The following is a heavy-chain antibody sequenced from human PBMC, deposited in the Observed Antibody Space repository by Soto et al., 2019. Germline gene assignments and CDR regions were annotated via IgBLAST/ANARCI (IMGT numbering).Heavy chain of an antibody. Sequence: QVQLVQSGAEVKKPGASVKVSCKASGYTFTSYGISWVRQAPGQGLEWMGWINPHNGNTNYAQKLQGRVTRTTDTSTSTAYMERRSLRSDDTAVYSCARAPVGGNWFAPWGQGTLVTVSS. J-gene: IGHJ5*02. CDR3: ARAPVGGNWFAP. CDR1: GYTFTSYG. V-gene: IGHV1-18*01. CDR2: INPHNGNT. D-gene: IGHD1-26*01.